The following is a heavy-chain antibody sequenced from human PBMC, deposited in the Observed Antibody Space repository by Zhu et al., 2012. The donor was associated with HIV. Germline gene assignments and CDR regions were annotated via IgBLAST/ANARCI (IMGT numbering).Heavy chain of an antibody. V-gene: IGHV4-59*13. CDR3: ARADAGVLLXRDNSLDV. Sequence: QVRLHESGPGLVKPSETLALTCNISSGSISKYYWTWVRQPPGKGLEWIGYIYYNGNTSYKPSLKGRVIISLDTSKSQFSLKLTSVTAADTAIYFCARADAGVLLXRDNSLDVWGPGXWSPXLQ. D-gene: IGHD5-24*01. CDR2: IYYNGNT. J-gene: IGHJ3*01. CDR1: SGSISKYY.